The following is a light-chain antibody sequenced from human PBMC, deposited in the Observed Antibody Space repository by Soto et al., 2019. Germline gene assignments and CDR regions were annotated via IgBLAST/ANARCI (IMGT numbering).Light chain of an antibody. J-gene: IGKJ4*01. CDR3: QQYYDYPPLI. CDR2: GAS. V-gene: IGKV3-15*01. Sequence: EIVMTQPPAPLSASPGQRDTLSCRASRNINRKLAWYQQKPVQAPRLLISGASTRATGIPARFSGSGSGTEFTLTIRSLESEDFAVYYCQQYYDYPPLIFGGVTKVEIK. CDR1: RNINRK.